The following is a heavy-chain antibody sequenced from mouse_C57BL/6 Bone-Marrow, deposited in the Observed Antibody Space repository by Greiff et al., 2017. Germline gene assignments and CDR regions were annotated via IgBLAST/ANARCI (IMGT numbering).Heavy chain of an antibody. J-gene: IGHJ4*01. Sequence: QVQLKQSGPGLVQPSQSLSITCTVSGFSLTSYGVHWVRQSPGKGLEWLGVLWRGGSTDYNAAFMSRLSITKDKSKSQVFFIMNSLQADDTAIYYCATNYLFFYYYAMDYWGQGTSVTVSS. CDR3: ATNYLFFYYYAMDY. D-gene: IGHD1-1*01. CDR1: GFSLTSYG. V-gene: IGHV2-5*01. CDR2: LWRGGST.